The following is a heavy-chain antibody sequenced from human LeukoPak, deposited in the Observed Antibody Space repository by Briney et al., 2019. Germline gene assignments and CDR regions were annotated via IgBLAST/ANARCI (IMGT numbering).Heavy chain of an antibody. D-gene: IGHD5-18*01. V-gene: IGHV3-21*01. CDR3: ARLGGYSYVFDY. CDR1: GFTFSSYS. Sequence: PGGSLRLSCAASGFTFSSYSMNWVRQAPGKGLEWVSSISSSSSYIYYADSVKGRFTISRDNAKNSLYQQMNSLRAEDTAVYYCARLGGYSYVFDYWGQGTLVTVSS. CDR2: ISSSSSYI. J-gene: IGHJ4*02.